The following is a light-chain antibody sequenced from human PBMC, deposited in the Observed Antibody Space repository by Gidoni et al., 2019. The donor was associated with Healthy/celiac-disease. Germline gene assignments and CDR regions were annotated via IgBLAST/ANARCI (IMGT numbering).Light chain of an antibody. CDR3: QQSYSTLT. CDR2: AAS. CDR1: QSISSY. Sequence: DIQMTQSPSSLSASVGDRVTITCRASQSISSYLNWYQQKPGKAPKRLIYAASSLQSGVPSRFSCSGSGTDFTLTISSLQPEDFATYYCQQSYSTLTFGGGTKVEIK. J-gene: IGKJ4*01. V-gene: IGKV1-39*01.